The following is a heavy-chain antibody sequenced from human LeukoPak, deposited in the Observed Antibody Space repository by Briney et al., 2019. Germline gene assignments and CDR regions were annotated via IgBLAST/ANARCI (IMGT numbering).Heavy chain of an antibody. CDR3: ATSAPNYGDYVLWDY. CDR1: GFTFSSYA. D-gene: IGHD4-17*01. CDR2: ISYDGSNK. V-gene: IGHV3-30-3*01. Sequence: GGPLRLSCAASGFTFSSYAMHWVRQAPGKGLEWVAVISYDGSNKYYADSVKGRFTISRDNSKNTLYLQMNSLRAEDTAVYYCATSAPNYGDYVLWDYWGQGTLVTVSS. J-gene: IGHJ4*02.